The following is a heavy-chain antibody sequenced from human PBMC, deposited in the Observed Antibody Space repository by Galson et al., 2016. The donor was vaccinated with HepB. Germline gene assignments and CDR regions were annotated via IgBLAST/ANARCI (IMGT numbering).Heavy chain of an antibody. J-gene: IGHJ4*02. CDR2: INGDGSDK. D-gene: IGHD1-14*01. CDR1: GFTFSWYW. V-gene: IGHV3-7*01. CDR3: ARSGVGNPRAYLDS. Sequence: SLRLSCAASGFTFSWYWMSWVRQAPGKGLEWVANINGDGSDKRYVECVKGRFTITRDNAENSLYLQINSLRAEDTALYYCARSGVGNPRAYLDSWGQGTLVTVSS.